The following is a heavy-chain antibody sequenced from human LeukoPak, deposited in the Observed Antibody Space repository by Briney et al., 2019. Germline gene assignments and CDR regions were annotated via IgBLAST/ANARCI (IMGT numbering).Heavy chain of an antibody. Sequence: GGSLRLSGAASGFTFRSYDMHWVRQATGKGLEWVSAIGIGGDTYYPGSVKGRFTISRENAKNSLYLQMNSLRAGDTAVYYCVRQATPHGHFDYWGQGILVTVSS. CDR2: IGIGGDT. CDR3: VRQATPHGHFDY. CDR1: GFTFRSYD. D-gene: IGHD2-15*01. J-gene: IGHJ4*02. V-gene: IGHV3-13*01.